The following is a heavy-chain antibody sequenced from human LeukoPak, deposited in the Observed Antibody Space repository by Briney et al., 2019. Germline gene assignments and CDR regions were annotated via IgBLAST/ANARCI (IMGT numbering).Heavy chain of an antibody. CDR1: GYTFTNNY. Sequence: ASVKVSCKASGYTFTNNYLHWVRQAPGQGLEWMGMIYPRDGSTSYAQNFQGRVTVTRDKSTTTVHMELRGLRSEDTAVYYYAKDWGSSDWYNWFDPWGQGTLVTVSS. J-gene: IGHJ5*02. CDR3: AKDWGSSDWYNWFDP. D-gene: IGHD6-19*01. CDR2: IYPRDGST. V-gene: IGHV1-46*01.